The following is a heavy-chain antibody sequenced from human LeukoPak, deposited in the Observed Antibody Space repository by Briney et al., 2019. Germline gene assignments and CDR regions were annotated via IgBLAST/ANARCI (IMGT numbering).Heavy chain of an antibody. CDR1: GFTFSDYY. CDR2: ISSSGSTI. J-gene: IGHJ4*02. CDR3: ARRPRNYYESSGYYFDY. V-gene: IGHV3-11*01. Sequence: GGSLRLSCAASGFTFSDYYMSWIRQAPGKGLEWVSYISSSGSTIYYADAVKGRFTISRDNAKNSLYLQMNSLRAEDTAVYYCARRPRNYYESSGYYFDYWGQGTLVTVSS. D-gene: IGHD3-22*01.